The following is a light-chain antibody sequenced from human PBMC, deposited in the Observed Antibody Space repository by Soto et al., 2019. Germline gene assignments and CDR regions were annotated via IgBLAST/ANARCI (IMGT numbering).Light chain of an antibody. V-gene: IGKV1-5*03. CDR2: KVS. J-gene: IGKJ5*01. CDR1: QNIERW. CDR3: QQLNTLPFT. Sequence: DINMTQSPSTVSASVGDRVIITCRASQNIERWQAWYQQKPGKAPKLLISKVSALESGVPSRFSGSGSGTEFTLTISGLLPEDFATYHCQQLNTLPFTFGQGTRLEIK.